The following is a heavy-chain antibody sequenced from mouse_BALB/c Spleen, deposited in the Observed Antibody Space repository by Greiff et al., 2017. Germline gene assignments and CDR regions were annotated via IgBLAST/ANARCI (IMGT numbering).Heavy chain of an antibody. J-gene: IGHJ1*01. CDR1: GFTFSSFG. V-gene: IGHV5-17*02. Sequence: EVKLVESGGGLVQPGGSRKLSCAASGFTFSSFGMHWVRQAPEKGLEWVAYISSGSSTIYYADTVKGRFTISRDNPKNTLFLQMTSLRSEDTAMYYCARGELRGYFDVWGAGTTVTVSS. CDR2: ISSGSSTI. CDR3: ARGELRGYFDV. D-gene: IGHD1-1*01.